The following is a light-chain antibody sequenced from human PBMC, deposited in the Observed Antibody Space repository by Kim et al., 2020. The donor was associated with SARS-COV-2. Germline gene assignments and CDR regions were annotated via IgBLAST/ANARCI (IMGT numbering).Light chain of an antibody. V-gene: IGLV3-1*01. J-gene: IGLJ3*02. CDR1: KWGDKY. CDR2: QDS. CDR3: QAWDSSTASV. Sequence: SPGQAASITCSGDKWGDKYAGWYQQKPGQSPVLVIYQDSKLPSGIPERFSGSNSGNTATLTSSGTQAMDEADYYCQAWDSSTASVFGVGTQLTVL.